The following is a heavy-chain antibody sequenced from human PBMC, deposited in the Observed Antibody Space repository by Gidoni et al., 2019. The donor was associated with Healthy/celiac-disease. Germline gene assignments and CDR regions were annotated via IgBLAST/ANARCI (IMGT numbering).Heavy chain of an antibody. J-gene: IGHJ6*02. CDR3: ARQGVGSGSQIYYYYGMDV. CDR2: VYPGDSDT. CDR1: GYSFTSYW. V-gene: IGHV5-51*01. D-gene: IGHD3-10*01. Sequence: EVQLVQSGAEVKKPGESLKISCKGSGYSFTSYWIGWVRQMPGKGLEWMGIVYPGDSDTRYSPSFQGQVTISADKSISTAYLQWSSLKASDTAMYYCARQGVGSGSQIYYYYGMDVWGQGTTVTVSS.